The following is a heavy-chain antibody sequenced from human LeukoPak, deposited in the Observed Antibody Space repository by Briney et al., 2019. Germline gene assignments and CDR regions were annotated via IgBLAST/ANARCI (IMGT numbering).Heavy chain of an antibody. J-gene: IGHJ6*02. CDR2: ISSSGSTI. V-gene: IGHV3-11*01. CDR3: ARDRFDFWSGKYYYYGMDV. CDR1: GFTFSAYY. Sequence: PGGSLRLSCAASGFTFSAYYMSWIRQAPGKGLEWVSYISSSGSTIYYADSVKGRFTISRDNAKNSLYLQMNSLRAEDTAVYYCARDRFDFWSGKYYYYGMDVWGQGTTVTVSS. D-gene: IGHD3-3*01.